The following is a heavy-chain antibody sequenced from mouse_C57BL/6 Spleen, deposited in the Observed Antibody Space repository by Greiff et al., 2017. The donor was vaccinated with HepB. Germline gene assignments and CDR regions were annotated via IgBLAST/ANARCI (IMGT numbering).Heavy chain of an antibody. V-gene: IGHV1-39*01. Sequence: VPLKPSGPELVKPGASVKISCKASGYSFTDYNMNWVKQSNGKSLAWIGVINPNYGTTSYNQKFKVKATLTVDQSSSTASMQLNSLTSEYSAVYYSAKGYYDYDGYYFDYWGQGTTLTVSS. D-gene: IGHD2-4*01. J-gene: IGHJ2*01. CDR1: GYSFTDYN. CDR2: INPNYGTT. CDR3: AKGYYDYDGYYFDY.